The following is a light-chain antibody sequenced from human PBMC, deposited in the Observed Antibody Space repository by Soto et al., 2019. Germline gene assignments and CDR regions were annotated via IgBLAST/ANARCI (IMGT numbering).Light chain of an antibody. Sequence: QSALTQPASVSGSPGQSITISCTGTSSDFGNYNLVSWYQQRPGKAPKLMIYDVSERPSGVSNRFSGSKSGNTASLTISGLQAEDEADYFCCSCAGGKTFVFGGGTKLTVL. CDR1: SSDFGNYNL. J-gene: IGLJ2*01. CDR3: CSCAGGKTFV. V-gene: IGLV2-23*02. CDR2: DVS.